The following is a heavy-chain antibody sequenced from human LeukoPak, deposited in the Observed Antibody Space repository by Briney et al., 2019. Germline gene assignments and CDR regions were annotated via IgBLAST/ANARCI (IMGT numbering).Heavy chain of an antibody. J-gene: IGHJ4*02. Sequence: HSGGSLRLSCAASGFTFSYFWMHWFRQTPGKGLVWVSCTNTDGSYSSYADSVRGRFTISRDNVRNILYLQMSSLRAEDSAVYYCARDFAGPRASDYWGQGISVTVSS. V-gene: IGHV3-74*01. CDR3: ARDFAGPRASDY. CDR2: TNTDGSYS. CDR1: GFTFSYFW.